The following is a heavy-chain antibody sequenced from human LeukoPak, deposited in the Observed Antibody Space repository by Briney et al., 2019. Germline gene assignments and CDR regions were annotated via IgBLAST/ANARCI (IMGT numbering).Heavy chain of an antibody. Sequence: ASVKVSCKASGYTYTSYDINWVRQATGQGLEWMGWMNPNSGNTGYAQKFQGRVTITRNTSISTAYTELSSLRSEDTVVYYCARVLGWFDPWGQGTLVTVSS. J-gene: IGHJ5*02. V-gene: IGHV1-8*03. CDR1: GYTYTSYD. CDR3: ARVLGWFDP. CDR2: MNPNSGNT.